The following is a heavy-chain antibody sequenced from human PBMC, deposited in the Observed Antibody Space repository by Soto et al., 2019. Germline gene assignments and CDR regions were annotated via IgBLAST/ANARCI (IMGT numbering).Heavy chain of an antibody. J-gene: IGHJ4*02. Sequence: PGGSLRLSCAASGFIFSSSWMSWVRQAPGRRLEWVAYIKQDGSEEHYVDSVKGRFTISRDNAKNSLHLQMNSLRVEDTAMYYCAKGGWFPDSWGQGTLVTVSS. CDR3: AKGGWFPDS. V-gene: IGHV3-7*01. D-gene: IGHD6-19*01. CDR2: IKQDGSEE. CDR1: GFIFSSSW.